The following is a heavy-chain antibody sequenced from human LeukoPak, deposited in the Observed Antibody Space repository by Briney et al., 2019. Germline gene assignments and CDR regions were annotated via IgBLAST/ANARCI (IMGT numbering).Heavy chain of an antibody. CDR3: AHTDSYYFDSGMVS. J-gene: IGHJ5*02. CDR2: ISGGGSST. CDR1: GFTFSPYA. Sequence: GGSLRLSCAASGFTFSPYAMNWVRQAPGKGLEWVSVISGGGSSTNYADSVKGRFTISRENSKNTLYLQMNSLRAEDTAVYYCAHTDSYYFDSGMVSWGQGALVTVSS. V-gene: IGHV3-23*01. D-gene: IGHD3-22*01.